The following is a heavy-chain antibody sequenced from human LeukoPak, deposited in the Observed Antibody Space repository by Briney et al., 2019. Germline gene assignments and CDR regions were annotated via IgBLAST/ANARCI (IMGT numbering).Heavy chain of an antibody. Sequence: GGSLRLSCAASGFTFSMYEMNWVRQAPGKGLEWVSYISFSGSTIYYADAVKGRFTISRDNAKNSLYVQMNSLRAEDTAVYYCARGGYYDSSGYYYVGYFHHWGQGTLVTVSS. CDR1: GFTFSMYE. J-gene: IGHJ1*01. V-gene: IGHV3-48*03. CDR3: ARGGYYDSSGYYYVGYFHH. CDR2: ISFSGSTI. D-gene: IGHD3-22*01.